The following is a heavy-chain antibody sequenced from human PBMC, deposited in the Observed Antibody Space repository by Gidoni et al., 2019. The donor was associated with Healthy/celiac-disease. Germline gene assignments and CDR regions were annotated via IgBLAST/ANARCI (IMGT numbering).Heavy chain of an antibody. CDR1: GFTFSSYA. V-gene: IGHV3-23*01. D-gene: IGHD6-19*01. CDR2: ISGSGGST. CDR3: AKDSRYSSGWCPFDY. Sequence: EVQLLASGGGLVQHGGSLRLSCAASGFTFSSYAMSWLRQAPGKGLEWFSAISGSGGSTYYADSVKGRFTISRDNSKNTLYLQMNSLRAEDTAVYYCAKDSRYSSGWCPFDYWGQGTLVTVSS. J-gene: IGHJ4*02.